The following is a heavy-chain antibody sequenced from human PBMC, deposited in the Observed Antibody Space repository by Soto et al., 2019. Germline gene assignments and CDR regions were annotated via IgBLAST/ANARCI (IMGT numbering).Heavy chain of an antibody. CDR3: ARVWPTDYVGIYNNGMVV. D-gene: IGHD4-17*01. CDR1: GGTLSNYA. CDR2: IIPIFNTA. J-gene: IGHJ6*02. Sequence: QVQLVQSAAEVKKPGSSVKVSCKASGGTLSNYAFTWVRQAPGQGLEWMGGIIPIFNTANYAQKFQGRVTITADVSTSTAYMEVNSLRSEDTAVYYFARVWPTDYVGIYNNGMVVLGQGTTVTVSS. V-gene: IGHV1-69*01.